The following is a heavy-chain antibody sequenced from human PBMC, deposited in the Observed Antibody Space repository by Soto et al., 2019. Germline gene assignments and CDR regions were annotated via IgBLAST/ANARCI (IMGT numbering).Heavy chain of an antibody. V-gene: IGHV4-39*01. CDR1: GDSMSSSDYY. J-gene: IGHJ4*02. CDR2: IYYSRST. CDR3: ARRTVNIRTFYSGLKTHCFDY. D-gene: IGHD6-19*01. Sequence: SSETLSLTCAVSGDSMSSSDYYWGWIRQPPGKGREWIGSIYYSRSTYYNPSLQSRVAISVDTSKNQFSLKLKSVTAADTAIYYCARRTVNIRTFYSGLKTHCFDYWGQGAPVTVSS.